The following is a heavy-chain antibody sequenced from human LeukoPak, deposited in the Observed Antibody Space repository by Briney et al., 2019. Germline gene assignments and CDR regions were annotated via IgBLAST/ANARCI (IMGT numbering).Heavy chain of an antibody. V-gene: IGHV4-39*01. J-gene: IGHJ5*02. CDR3: ARHSTIAAHWFDP. CDR1: GGSIISSSSY. CDR2: IYYSGST. D-gene: IGHD6-6*01. Sequence: SETLSLTCIISGGSIISSSSYWGWIRQRPGKGLEWIGSIYYSGSTYYNPSLKSRVTISVDASKNQFSLKLTSVTAADTAVYYCARHSTIAAHWFDPWGQGTLVTVSS.